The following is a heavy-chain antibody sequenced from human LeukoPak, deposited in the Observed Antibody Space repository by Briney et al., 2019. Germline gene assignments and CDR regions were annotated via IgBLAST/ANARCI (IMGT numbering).Heavy chain of an antibody. CDR3: ARDQAGATTY. CDR1: GFNFSIYV. J-gene: IGHJ4*02. CDR2: IWYDGSNK. V-gene: IGHV3-33*01. D-gene: IGHD1-26*01. Sequence: PGGSLRLSCAASGFNFSIYVMHWVRQAPGRGLEWVALIWYDGSNKYYADSVKGRFTISRDNSKNTLYLQMNSLRAADTAVYYCARDQAGATTYWGRGTLVTVSS.